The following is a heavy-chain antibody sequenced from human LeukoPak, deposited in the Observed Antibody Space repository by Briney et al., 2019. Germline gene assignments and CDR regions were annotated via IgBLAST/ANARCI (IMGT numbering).Heavy chain of an antibody. CDR3: ARWATARDAFDI. CDR2: IYYSGST. CDR1: GGSISSSSYY. J-gene: IGHJ3*02. V-gene: IGHV4-39*07. D-gene: IGHD5-12*01. Sequence: PSETLSLTCTVSGGSISSSSYYWGWIRQPPGKGLEWIGSIYYSGSTYYNPSLKSRVTISVDTSKSQFSLKLSSVTAADTAVYYCARWATARDAFDIWGQGTMVTVSS.